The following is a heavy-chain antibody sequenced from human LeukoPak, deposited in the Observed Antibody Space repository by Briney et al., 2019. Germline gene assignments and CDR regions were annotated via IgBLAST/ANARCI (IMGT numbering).Heavy chain of an antibody. V-gene: IGHV1-69*05. CDR3: ARGGVGASSPWFDP. D-gene: IGHD1-26*01. CDR1: GGTFSSYA. J-gene: IGHJ5*02. CDR2: IIPIFGTA. Sequence: SVKVSCKASGGTFSSYAISWVRQAPGQGLEWMGGIIPIFGTANYAQKFQGRVTITTDESTSTAYKELSSLRSEDTAVYYCARGGVGASSPWFDPWGQGTLVTVSS.